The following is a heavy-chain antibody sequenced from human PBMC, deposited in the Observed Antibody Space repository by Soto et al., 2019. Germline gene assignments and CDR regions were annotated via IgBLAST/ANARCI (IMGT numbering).Heavy chain of an antibody. CDR2: IRSDGGNT. D-gene: IGHD2-2*01. CDR3: AKDLRRGTSCSGCYFES. CDR1: GFTFSSYA. Sequence: GGSLRLSCVASGFTFSSYAMSWVRQAPGKGLEWVSSIRSDGGNTFYADSVKGRFTISGDNARNTVYLQLNSLRAEDSAVFYCAKDLRRGTSCSGCYFESWGQGALVTVSS. V-gene: IGHV3-23*01. J-gene: IGHJ4*02.